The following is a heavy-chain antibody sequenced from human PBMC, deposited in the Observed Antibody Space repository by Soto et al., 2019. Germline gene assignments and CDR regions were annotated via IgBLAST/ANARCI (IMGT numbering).Heavy chain of an antibody. D-gene: IGHD2-21*01. Sequence: PGGSLRLSCAASGFTFSSYGMHWVRQAPGKGLEWVAVISYDGSNKYYADSVKGRFTISRDNSKNTLYLQMNSLRAEDTAVYYCAKDSGFGAGEHYYYYMDVWGKGTTVTVSS. CDR3: AKDSGFGAGEHYYYYMDV. V-gene: IGHV3-30*18. J-gene: IGHJ6*03. CDR1: GFTFSSYG. CDR2: ISYDGSNK.